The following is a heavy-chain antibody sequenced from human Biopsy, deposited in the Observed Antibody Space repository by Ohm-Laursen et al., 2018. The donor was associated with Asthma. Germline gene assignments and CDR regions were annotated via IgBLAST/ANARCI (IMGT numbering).Heavy chain of an antibody. CDR1: GFAFNNSS. CDR3: ARTFHFWGPYHAEHYQL. J-gene: IGHJ1*01. V-gene: IGHV3-23*01. CDR2: ISASGVRT. D-gene: IGHD3-3*02. Sequence: SLRLSCAASGFAFNNSSMTWVRQAPGKGLEWVSSISASGVRTFYADSVKGRFTVSRDSSRNTLYLQMNSLRAEDTAVYYCARTFHFWGPYHAEHYQLWGQGTLVTVPS.